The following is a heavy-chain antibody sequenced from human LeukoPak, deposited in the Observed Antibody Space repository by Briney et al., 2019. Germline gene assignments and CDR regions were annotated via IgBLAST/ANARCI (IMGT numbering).Heavy chain of an antibody. CDR2: FDPEDGET. CDR1: GGTFSSYA. Sequence: ASVKVSCKASGGTFSSYAISWVRQAPGKGLEWMGGFDPEDGETIYAQKFQGRVSMTEDTSTDTAYMELSSLRSEDTAVYYCATALGSTRWFDPWGQETLVTVSS. J-gene: IGHJ5*02. V-gene: IGHV1-24*01. D-gene: IGHD2-2*01. CDR3: ATALGSTRWFDP.